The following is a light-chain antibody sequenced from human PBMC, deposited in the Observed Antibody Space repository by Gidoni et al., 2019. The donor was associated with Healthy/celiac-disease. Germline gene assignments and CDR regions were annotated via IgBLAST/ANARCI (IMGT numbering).Light chain of an antibody. CDR3: QQLNSYPPT. CDR2: AAS. V-gene: IGKV1-9*01. J-gene: IGKJ1*01. Sequence: DIQLTQSPSFLSASVGDRVTITCRASQGISSYLAWYQQKPGKAPKLLIYAASTLQSGVPSRFSGSGSGTECTLTISSLQPEEFATYYCQQLNSYPPTFGQGTKVEIK. CDR1: QGISSY.